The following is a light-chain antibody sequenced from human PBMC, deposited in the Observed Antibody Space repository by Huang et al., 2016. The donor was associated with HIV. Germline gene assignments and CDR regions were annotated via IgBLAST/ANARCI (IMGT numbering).Light chain of an antibody. J-gene: IGKJ1*01. V-gene: IGKV1-39*01. Sequence: DIQMTQSPSSLSASVGDRVTITCRASQSISNYVNWYQQKPGKAPKLLIYAASSLQSGVPSRFRGSGSGTDFTLTISSLQPEDFATYYCQQSYSTPWTFGQGTKVE. CDR3: QQSYSTPWT. CDR1: QSISNY. CDR2: AAS.